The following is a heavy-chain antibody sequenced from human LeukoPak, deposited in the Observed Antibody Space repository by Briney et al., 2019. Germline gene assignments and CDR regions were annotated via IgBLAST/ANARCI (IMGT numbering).Heavy chain of an antibody. CDR2: IYSDNT. CDR3: ARRAGAYSHPYDY. J-gene: IGHJ4*02. V-gene: IGHV3-53*01. D-gene: IGHD4/OR15-4a*01. CDR1: GFTVSSNS. Sequence: SGGSLRLSCTVSGFTVSSNSMSWVRQAPGKGLEWVSFIYSDNTHYSYSVKGRVTISRDNSKKNLYLQMNSLRAEDTAVYYCARRAGAYSHPYDYWGQGTLVTVSS.